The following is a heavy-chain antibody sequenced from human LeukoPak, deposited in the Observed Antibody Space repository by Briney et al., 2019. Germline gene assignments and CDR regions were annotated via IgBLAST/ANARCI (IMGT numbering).Heavy chain of an antibody. CDR1: GGSVSSYY. J-gene: IGHJ3*02. Sequence: KPSETPALTCTVPGGSVSSYYWRWIRRPPRGGPEWISYLSHSGSSDSNPSLTSRVTTLVDTSKNQFSLKLTSVTAADTAVYYCARARYANAWYAFDIWGHGTMVTVSS. V-gene: IGHV4-59*02. D-gene: IGHD2-2*01. CDR3: ARARYANAWYAFDI. CDR2: LSHSGSS.